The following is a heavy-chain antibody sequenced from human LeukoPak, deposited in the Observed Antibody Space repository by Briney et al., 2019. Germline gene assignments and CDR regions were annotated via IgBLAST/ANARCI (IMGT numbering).Heavy chain of an antibody. V-gene: IGHV4-59*12. J-gene: IGHJ4*02. D-gene: IGHD4-17*01. Sequence: SETLSLTCTVSGGSISSYYWSWIRQPPGKGLEWIGYIYYSGSTNYNPSLKSRVTISVDTSKNQFSLKLSSVTAADTAVYYCARELTTVTFLFDYWGQGTLVTVSS. CDR3: ARELTTVTFLFDY. CDR2: IYYSGST. CDR1: GGSISSYY.